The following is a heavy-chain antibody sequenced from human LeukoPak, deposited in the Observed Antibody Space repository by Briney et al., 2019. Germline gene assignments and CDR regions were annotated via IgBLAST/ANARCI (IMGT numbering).Heavy chain of an antibody. CDR2: ISSRSDYT. CDR3: ARSPDYYGSGSSHVDYYYGMDV. J-gene: IGHJ6*02. V-gene: IGHV3-11*03. Sequence: GGSLRLSCAASGFTFRSYWMSWIRQAPGKGLEWISYISSRSDYTNYIDSVKGRFTISRDNAKNSLYLQMNSLRADDTAVYYCARSPDYYGSGSSHVDYYYGMDVWGRGTTVTVSS. D-gene: IGHD3-10*01. CDR1: GFTFRSYW.